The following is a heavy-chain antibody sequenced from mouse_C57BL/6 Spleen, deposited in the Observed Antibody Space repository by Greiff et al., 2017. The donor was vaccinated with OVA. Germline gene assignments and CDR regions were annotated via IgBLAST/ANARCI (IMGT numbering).Heavy chain of an antibody. Sequence: EVKLMESEGGLVQPGSSMTLSCTASGFTFSDYYMAWVRQVPEKGLEWVANINYDGSSTYYLDSLKSRFIISRDNAKNILYLQMSSLKSEDTATYYCAREGSLWYFDVWGTGTTVTVSS. V-gene: IGHV5-16*01. CDR3: AREGSLWYFDV. CDR1: GFTFSDYY. D-gene: IGHD3-1*01. CDR2: INYDGSST. J-gene: IGHJ1*03.